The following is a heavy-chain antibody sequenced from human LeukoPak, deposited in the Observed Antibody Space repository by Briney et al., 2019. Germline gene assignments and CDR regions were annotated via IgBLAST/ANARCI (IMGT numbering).Heavy chain of an antibody. CDR1: GFTFSSYW. D-gene: IGHD6-13*01. J-gene: IGHJ4*02. CDR2: IKQDGSEK. Sequence: QTGGSLRLSCAASGFTFSSYWMSWVRQAPGKGLGWVANIKQDGSEKYYVDSVKGRFTISRDNAKNSLYLQMNSLRAEDTAVYYCARESGSSSWRIDYWGQGTLVTVSS. V-gene: IGHV3-7*01. CDR3: ARESGSSSWRIDY.